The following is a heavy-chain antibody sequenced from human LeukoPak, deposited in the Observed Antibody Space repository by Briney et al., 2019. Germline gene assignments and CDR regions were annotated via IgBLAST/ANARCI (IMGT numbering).Heavy chain of an antibody. V-gene: IGHV1-8*01. Sequence: GASVRVSCKASGYTFTSYDINWVRQATGQGLEWMGWMNPNSGNTGYAQKFQGRVTMTRNTSISTAYMELSSLRSEDTAVYYCARGLEKSSLVYYYYYYGMDVWGQGTTVTVSS. CDR1: GYTFTSYD. J-gene: IGHJ6*02. CDR2: MNPNSGNT. CDR3: ARGLEKSSLVYYYYYYGMDV. D-gene: IGHD2-8*02.